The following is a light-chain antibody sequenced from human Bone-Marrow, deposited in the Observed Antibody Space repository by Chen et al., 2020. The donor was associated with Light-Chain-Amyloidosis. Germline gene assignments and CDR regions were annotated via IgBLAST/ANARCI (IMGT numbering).Light chain of an antibody. Sequence: SYDLTQPPSLSVSPGPSARTPPPGDDLPTKYAYWYQQKPGQAPVLVIHRDTERPSGISERFSGSSSGTTATLTISGVQAEDEADYHCQSADSSGTYEVIFGGGTKLTVL. CDR3: QSADSSGTYEVI. CDR1: DLPTKY. CDR2: RDT. J-gene: IGLJ2*01. V-gene: IGLV3-25*03.